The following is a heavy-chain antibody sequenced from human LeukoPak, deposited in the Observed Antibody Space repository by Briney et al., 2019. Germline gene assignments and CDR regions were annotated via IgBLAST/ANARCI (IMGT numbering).Heavy chain of an antibody. J-gene: IGHJ4*02. D-gene: IGHD5-12*01. CDR2: INSDGSST. CDR3: ASGYSGYGVGY. Sequence: PGGSLRLSCSASGFTLSSYWMHWVRQAPGKGLVWVSRINSDGSSTTYADSVKGRFTISRDNAKNTLYLQMSSLRAEDTAVYYCASGYSGYGVGYWGQGTLVTVSS. CDR1: GFTLSSYW. V-gene: IGHV3-74*01.